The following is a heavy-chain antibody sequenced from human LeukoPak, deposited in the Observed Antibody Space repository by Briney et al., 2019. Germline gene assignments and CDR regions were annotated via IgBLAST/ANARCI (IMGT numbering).Heavy chain of an antibody. CDR2: ISGSGGST. V-gene: IGHV3-23*01. Sequence: HPGGSLRLSCAASGFTFSSYAMSWVRQAPGKGLEWVSAISGSGGSTYYADSVKGRFTISRDNSKNTLYLQMNSLRAEDTAVYYCAKGLAIFGVVTNLSLDPWGQGTLVTVSS. CDR1: GFTFSSYA. CDR3: AKGLAIFGVVTNLSLDP. J-gene: IGHJ5*02. D-gene: IGHD3-3*01.